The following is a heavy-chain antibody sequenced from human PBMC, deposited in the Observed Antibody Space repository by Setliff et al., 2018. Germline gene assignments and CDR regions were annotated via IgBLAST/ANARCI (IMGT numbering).Heavy chain of an antibody. V-gene: IGHV4-4*07. CDR2: IYTSGST. J-gene: IGHJ6*03. Sequence: GLEWIGRIYTSGSTNYNPSLKSRVTMSVDTSKNQFSLKLSSVTAADTAVYYCARGQRYCSGGSCYYYMDVWGKGTTVTVSS. D-gene: IGHD2-15*01. CDR3: ARGQRYCSGGSCYYYMDV.